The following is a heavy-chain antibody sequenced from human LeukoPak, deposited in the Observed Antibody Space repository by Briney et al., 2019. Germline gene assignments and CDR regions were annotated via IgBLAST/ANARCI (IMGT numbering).Heavy chain of an antibody. CDR1: GGSFSGYY. D-gene: IGHD1-14*01. Sequence: PSETLSLTCAVYGGSFSGYYWSWIRQPPGKGLEWIGEINHSGSTNYNPSLKSRVTISVDTSKNQFSLKLSSVTAADTAVYYCANISPGPPYDYGMDVWGQGTTVTVSS. CDR2: INHSGST. V-gene: IGHV4-34*01. CDR3: ANISPGPPYDYGMDV. J-gene: IGHJ6*02.